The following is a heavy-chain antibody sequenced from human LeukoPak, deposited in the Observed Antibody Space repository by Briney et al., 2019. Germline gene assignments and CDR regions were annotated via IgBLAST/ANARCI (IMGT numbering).Heavy chain of an antibody. V-gene: IGHV7-4-1*02. CDR1: GYTFTSYA. J-gene: IGHJ5*02. Sequence: GASVKVSCKASGYTFTSYAMNWVRQAPGQGLEWMGRINTNTGNPTYAQGFTGRFVFSLDTSVSTAYLQISSLKAEDTAVYYCARVSGGSGSRKLYWFDPWGQGTLVTVSS. D-gene: IGHD3-10*01. CDR3: ARVSGGSGSRKLYWFDP. CDR2: INTNTGNP.